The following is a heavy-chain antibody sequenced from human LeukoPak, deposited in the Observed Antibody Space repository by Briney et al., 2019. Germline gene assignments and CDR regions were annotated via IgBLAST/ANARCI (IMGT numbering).Heavy chain of an antibody. CDR3: ARVMAAVTTADY. J-gene: IGHJ4*02. V-gene: IGHV1-2*02. D-gene: IGHD4-17*01. CDR1: GYTFSGYY. CDR2: INPNGGGT. Sequence: GASVKVSCKASGYTFSGYYIHWVRQAPAQGLEWMGYINPNGGGTNYAQKFQGRVTMTRDTSISTAYMELGSLTSDDTAVYYCARVMAAVTTADYWGQGTLVTVSS.